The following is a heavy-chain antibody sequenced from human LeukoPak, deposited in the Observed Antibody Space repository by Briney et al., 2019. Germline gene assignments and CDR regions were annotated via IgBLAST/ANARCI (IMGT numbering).Heavy chain of an antibody. CDR3: ARDLSGVLDWFDP. D-gene: IGHD3-16*02. Sequence: SETLSLTCIVSGGSTSSYYWSWIRQPAGKGLEWIGRIYTSGSTNYNPSLKSRVTISVDKSKNQFSLKLSSVTAADTAVYYCARDLSGVLDWFDPWGQGTLVTVSS. V-gene: IGHV4-4*07. J-gene: IGHJ5*02. CDR2: IYTSGST. CDR1: GGSTSSYY.